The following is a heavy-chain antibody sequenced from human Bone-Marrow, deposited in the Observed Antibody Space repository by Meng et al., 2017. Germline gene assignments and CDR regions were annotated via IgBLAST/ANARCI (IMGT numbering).Heavy chain of an antibody. D-gene: IGHD2-15*01. CDR1: GGSFSGYY. CDR3: ASGYRSGGSCQVGWFDP. Sequence: QVQLQQWGAGLWKPSETLSLTCAVYGGSFSGYYWSWIRQPPGKGLEWIGEINHSGSTNYNPSLKSRVTISVDTSKNQFSLKLSSVTAADTAVYYCASGYRSGGSCQVGWFDPWGQGTLVTVSS. J-gene: IGHJ5*02. CDR2: INHSGST. V-gene: IGHV4-34*01.